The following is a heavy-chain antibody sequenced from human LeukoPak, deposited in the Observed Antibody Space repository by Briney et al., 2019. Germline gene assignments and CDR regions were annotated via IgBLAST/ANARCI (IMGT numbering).Heavy chain of an antibody. CDR3: ARPGGGYYYYYMDV. V-gene: IGHV3-20*04. Sequence: GGSLRLSCAASGFTFDDYGMSWVRQAPGKGLEWVSGINWNGGSTGYADSVKGRFTISRDNAKNSLYLQMNSLRAEDTALYYCARPGGGYYYYYMDVWGKGTTATVSS. CDR2: INWNGGST. D-gene: IGHD3-16*01. J-gene: IGHJ6*03. CDR1: GFTFDDYG.